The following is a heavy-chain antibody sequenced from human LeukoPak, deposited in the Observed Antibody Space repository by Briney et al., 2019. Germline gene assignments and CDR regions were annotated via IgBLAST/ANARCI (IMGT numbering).Heavy chain of an antibody. CDR3: ARRNGGMGGYFD. D-gene: IGHD2-15*01. Sequence: SETLSLTCTVSGYSISSISRTYYWGWFRQPPGKGLEWIGTIYYSGSTYYNPSLKSRVTVSVDTSKNQFSLKLSSVTAADTAVYYCARRNGGMGGYFDWGQGTLVTVSS. CDR1: GYSISSISRTYY. J-gene: IGHJ4*02. V-gene: IGHV4-39*07. CDR2: IYYSGST.